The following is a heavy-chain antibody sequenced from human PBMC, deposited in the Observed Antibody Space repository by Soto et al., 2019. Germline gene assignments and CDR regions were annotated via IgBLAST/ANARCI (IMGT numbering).Heavy chain of an antibody. V-gene: IGHV1-3*01. D-gene: IGHD6-6*01. J-gene: IGHJ4*02. Sequence: ASVKVSCKASGYTFTSYAMHWVRHAPGQRLEWMGWINAGNGNTKYSQKFQGRVTITRDTSASTAYMELSSLRSEDTAVYYCATTRESIAAPLYYFDYWGQGTLVSVSS. CDR2: INAGNGNT. CDR1: GYTFTSYA. CDR3: ATTRESIAAPLYYFDY.